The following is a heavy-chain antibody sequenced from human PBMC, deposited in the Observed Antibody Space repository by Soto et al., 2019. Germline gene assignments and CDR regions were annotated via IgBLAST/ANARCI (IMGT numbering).Heavy chain of an antibody. D-gene: IGHD1-7*01. CDR1: GFTFSSYW. CDR3: AKNRVETTRDKAPEF. Sequence: EVQLVESGGGLVQPGGSLRLSCAASGFTFSSYWMSWFRQAPGKGLEWVANMNQDGSEKYYVDSMKGRFTISRDNARNSLYLQMNSLRVEDTAVYYCAKNRVETTRDKAPEFWGQGTLLTVSS. V-gene: IGHV3-7*01. J-gene: IGHJ4*02. CDR2: MNQDGSEK.